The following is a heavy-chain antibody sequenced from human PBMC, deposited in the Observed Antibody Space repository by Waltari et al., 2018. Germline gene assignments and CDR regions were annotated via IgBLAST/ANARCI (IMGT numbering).Heavy chain of an antibody. V-gene: IGHV3-23*01. D-gene: IGHD4-17*01. CDR3: AKGFYGGYSDY. Sequence: EVLLLDSGGGLVQPGGSLRLSCAASGFTFSDHAMTWVRQAPGKGLEWVSGISGSGSSTYYTDSVKGRFIFSRDNSKNMLYLQMNSLRAEDTAIYYCAKGFYGGYSDYWGQGTLVTVSS. CDR2: ISGSGSST. J-gene: IGHJ4*02. CDR1: GFTFSDHA.